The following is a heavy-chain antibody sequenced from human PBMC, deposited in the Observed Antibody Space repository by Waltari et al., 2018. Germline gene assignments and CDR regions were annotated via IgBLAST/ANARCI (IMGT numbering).Heavy chain of an antibody. Sequence: VPLVATGGGLIQPGGSLRLSCAASGFTVRSNYMSWVRQPPGKGLEWIGEINHSGSTNYNPSLKSRVTISVDTSKNQFSLKLSSVTAADTAVYYCARRGSRLDYWGQGTLVTVSS. CDR2: INHSGST. CDR1: GFTVRSNY. D-gene: IGHD6-13*01. V-gene: IGHV4-34*01. CDR3: ARRGSRLDY. J-gene: IGHJ4*02.